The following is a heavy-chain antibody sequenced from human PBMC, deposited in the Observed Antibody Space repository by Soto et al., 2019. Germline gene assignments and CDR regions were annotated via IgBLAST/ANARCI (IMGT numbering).Heavy chain of an antibody. CDR3: ARVSRIPVQGMDV. D-gene: IGHD1-1*01. J-gene: IGHJ6*02. CDR1: GFTFSSYE. V-gene: IGHV3-48*03. CDR2: ISSSGGTI. Sequence: GGSLRLSCAASGFTFSSYEMNWVRQAPGKGLEWVPYISSSGGTIYYADSVKGRFTISRDNAKNSLYLQMNSLKAEDTAVYYCARVSRIPVQGMDVWGQGTTVTVSS.